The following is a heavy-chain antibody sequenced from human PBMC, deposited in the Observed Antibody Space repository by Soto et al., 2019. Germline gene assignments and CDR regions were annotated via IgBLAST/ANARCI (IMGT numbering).Heavy chain of an antibody. Sequence: QITLKESGPPLVKPTQTLTLTCSFSGFSLSTRGVGVGWIRQPPGKALEWLALMFWDDDKWYSPSLRSRLTITEDTSKNQVVLTMTNIDPVDTATYYCAHRSRGYAYYFDQWGQGTLVTVSS. CDR3: AHRSRGYAYYFDQ. D-gene: IGHD5-12*01. CDR2: MFWDDDK. V-gene: IGHV2-5*02. CDR1: GFSLSTRGVG. J-gene: IGHJ4*02.